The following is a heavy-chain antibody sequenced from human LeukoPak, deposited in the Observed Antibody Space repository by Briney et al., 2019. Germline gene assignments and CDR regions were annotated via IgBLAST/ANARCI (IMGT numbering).Heavy chain of an antibody. Sequence: SSETLSLTCAVSGGSISSSHWWSWVRQPPGKGLEWIGEIYHSGSTNYNPSLKSRVTISVDKSKNQFSLKLSSVTAADTAVYYCARTIVVVTATPVYYFDYWGQGTLVTVSS. CDR3: ARTIVVVTATPVYYFDY. J-gene: IGHJ4*02. CDR2: IYHSGST. V-gene: IGHV4-4*02. D-gene: IGHD2-21*02. CDR1: GGSISSSHW.